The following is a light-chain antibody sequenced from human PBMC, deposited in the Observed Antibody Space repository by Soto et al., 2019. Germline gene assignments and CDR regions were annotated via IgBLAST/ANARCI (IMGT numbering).Light chain of an antibody. CDR2: DLS. CDR1: QTMSSTY. CDR3: QHYGSSPFT. Sequence: EIVLTQSPGTLSLSPGERATLSCRASQTMSSTYLARNQQKPAQAPRLLIYDLSSRATGIPDRFSGSGSETDFTLTSNRLEPEDFAVYYCQHYGSSPFTFGQGTKLEIK. V-gene: IGKV3-20*01. J-gene: IGKJ2*01.